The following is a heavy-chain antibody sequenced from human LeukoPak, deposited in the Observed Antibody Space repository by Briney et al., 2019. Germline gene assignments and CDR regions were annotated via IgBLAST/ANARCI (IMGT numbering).Heavy chain of an antibody. CDR2: INHSGSS. CDR1: GGSFSSYY. V-gene: IGHV4-34*01. Sequence: SETLSLTCAVYGGSFSSYYWSWIRQPPGKGREWIAEINHSGSSNYNPSLKSRVTISGDTSKNQFFLRLTSVTAADTAVYYCARLDKDSAGNSRRPFNYWGQGILVTVSS. CDR3: ARLDKDSAGNSRRPFNY. J-gene: IGHJ4*02. D-gene: IGHD2-15*01.